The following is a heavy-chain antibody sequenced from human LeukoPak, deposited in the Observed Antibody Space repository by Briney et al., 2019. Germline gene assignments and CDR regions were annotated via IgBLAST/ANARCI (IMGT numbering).Heavy chain of an antibody. CDR3: ARASYVWGSYRYVPNNQGYYFDY. CDR1: GYTFTSYG. Sequence: GASVKVSCKASGYTFTSYGISWVRQAPGQGLEWMGGIIPIFGTANYAQKFQGRVTITADESTSTAYMELSSLRSEDTAVYYCARASYVWGSYRYVPNNQGYYFDYWGQGTLVTVSS. J-gene: IGHJ4*02. D-gene: IGHD3-16*02. CDR2: IIPIFGTA. V-gene: IGHV1-69*13.